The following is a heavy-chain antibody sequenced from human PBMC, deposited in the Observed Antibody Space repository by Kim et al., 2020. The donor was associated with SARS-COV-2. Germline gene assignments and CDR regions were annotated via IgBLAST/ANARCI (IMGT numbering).Heavy chain of an antibody. D-gene: IGHD5-12*01. CDR3: ARDLYSGYEFPLGY. CDR1: GGSISSGGYS. V-gene: IGHV4-30-2*01. CDR2: IYHSGST. Sequence: SETLSLTCAVSGGSISSGGYSWSWIRQPPGKGLEWIGYIYHSGSTYYNPSLKSRVTISVDRSKNQFSLKLSSVTAADTAVYYCARDLYSGYEFPLGYWGQGTLVTVSS. J-gene: IGHJ4*02.